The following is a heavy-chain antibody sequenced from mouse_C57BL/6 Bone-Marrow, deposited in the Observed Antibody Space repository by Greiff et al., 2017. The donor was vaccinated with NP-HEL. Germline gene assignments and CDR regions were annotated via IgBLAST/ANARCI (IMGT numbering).Heavy chain of an antibody. CDR3: ARSPHYYGSRGGFAY. V-gene: IGHV1-55*01. CDR1: GYTFTSYW. CDR2: IYPGSGST. J-gene: IGHJ3*01. D-gene: IGHD1-1*01. Sequence: QVQLKQPGAELVKPGASVKMSCKASGYTFTSYWITWVKQRPGQGLEWIGDIYPGSGSTNYNEKFKSKATLTVDTSSSTAYMQLSSLTSEDSAVYYCARSPHYYGSRGGFAYWGQGTLVTVSA.